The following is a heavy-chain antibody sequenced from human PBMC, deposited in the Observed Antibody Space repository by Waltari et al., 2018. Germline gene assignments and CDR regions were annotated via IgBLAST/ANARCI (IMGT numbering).Heavy chain of an antibody. D-gene: IGHD2-2*01. J-gene: IGHJ4*02. CDR1: GYTFTGSY. CDR3: AREDSSTSCFLY. V-gene: IGHV1-2*06. CDR2: INPNSGGT. Sequence: QVQLVQSGAEVKKPGASVTVSCKASGYTFTGSYMHWVRQAPGQGLEWMGRINPNSGGTNYAQKFQGRVTMTRDTSISTAYMELSRLRSDDTAVYYCAREDSSTSCFLYWGQGTLVTVSS.